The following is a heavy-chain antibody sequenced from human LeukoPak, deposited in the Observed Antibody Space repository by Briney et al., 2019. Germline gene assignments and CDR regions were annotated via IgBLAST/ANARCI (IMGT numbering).Heavy chain of an antibody. J-gene: IGHJ4*02. CDR3: ARACLGYCTNGCDY. D-gene: IGHD2-8*01. V-gene: IGHV3-30-3*01. Sequence: GRSLRLSCAASGFTFSNYAMHWVRQAPGKGLEWVAVISYDGSNKYNADSVKGRFTISRDNAKNTLYLQMNSLRAEDTAVYYCARACLGYCTNGCDYWGQGTLVTVSS. CDR1: GFTFSNYA. CDR2: ISYDGSNK.